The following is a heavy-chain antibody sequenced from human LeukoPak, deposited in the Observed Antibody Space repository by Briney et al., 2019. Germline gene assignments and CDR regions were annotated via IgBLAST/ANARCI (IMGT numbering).Heavy chain of an antibody. CDR3: ARASYYGSGSYFDY. CDR2: ISSSGSTI. V-gene: IGHV3-11*01. J-gene: IGHJ4*02. CDR1: GFTFSDYY. D-gene: IGHD3-10*01. Sequence: GGSLRLSCAASGFTFSDYYMSWIRQAPGKGLEWVSYISSSGSTIYYADSVKGRFTISRDNAKNSLYLQMNSLRAEDAAVYYCARASYYGSGSYFDYWGQGTLVSVSS.